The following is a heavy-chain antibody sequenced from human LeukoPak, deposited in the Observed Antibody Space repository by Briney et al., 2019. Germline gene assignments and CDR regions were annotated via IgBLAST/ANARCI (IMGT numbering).Heavy chain of an antibody. D-gene: IGHD5-24*01. J-gene: IGHJ4*02. V-gene: IGHV3-7*01. CDR2: IKHDGTEK. CDR1: GFTFSRYW. CDR3: ARDLFLEGSNSRIFFDY. Sequence: GGSLRLSCAASGFTFSRYWMNWVRQAPGQGLEWVASIKHDGTEKYYVGSVKGRFTISRDNARNSLSLQMHNMRAEDSAVYYCARDLFLEGSNSRIFFDYWGQGILVVVSS.